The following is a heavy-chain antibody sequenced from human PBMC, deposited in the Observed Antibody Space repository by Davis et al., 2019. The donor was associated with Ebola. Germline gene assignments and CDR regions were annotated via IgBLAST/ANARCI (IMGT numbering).Heavy chain of an antibody. CDR1: GGSFSDYY. D-gene: IGHD4-17*01. V-gene: IGHV4-34*01. Sequence: SETLSLTCAVYGGSFSDYYYAWVRQSPGKGLEWIGEINHSGTTNYNPSLKSRVTISVDTSKRQFSLKVTSVTAADTAVYYCASPGDYVRYFQHWGQGTLVTVSS. CDR3: ASPGDYVRYFQH. J-gene: IGHJ1*01. CDR2: INHSGTT.